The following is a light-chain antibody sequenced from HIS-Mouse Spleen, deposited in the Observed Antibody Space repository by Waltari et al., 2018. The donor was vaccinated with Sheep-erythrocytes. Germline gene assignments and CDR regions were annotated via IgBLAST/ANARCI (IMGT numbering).Light chain of an antibody. CDR1: SSDVGGYNY. Sequence: QSALTQPRSVSGSPGQSVTISCTGTSSDVGGYNYVSWYQQHPGKAPKLMIYDVSKRPSGVHDRFSGSKSGNTASLTISGLQAEDEGDYYCCSYAGSYNHVFATGTKVTVL. J-gene: IGLJ1*01. CDR3: CSYAGSYNHV. V-gene: IGLV2-11*01. CDR2: DVS.